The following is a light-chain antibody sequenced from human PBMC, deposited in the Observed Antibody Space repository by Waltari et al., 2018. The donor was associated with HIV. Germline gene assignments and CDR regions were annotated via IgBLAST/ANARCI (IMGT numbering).Light chain of an antibody. CDR1: GSSIGTNV. CDR2: RND. CDR3: ASWDDSLGGLWV. V-gene: IGLV1-47*01. J-gene: IGLJ3*02. Sequence: QSVLTQPPSASGPPGQRVTISCSGTGSSIGTNVVCCYQQLPGTSPRLLIYRNDLRPSGVPDRFSGSKSGPSASLAISGLRSEDEASYYCASWDDSLGGLWVFGGGTKLTVL.